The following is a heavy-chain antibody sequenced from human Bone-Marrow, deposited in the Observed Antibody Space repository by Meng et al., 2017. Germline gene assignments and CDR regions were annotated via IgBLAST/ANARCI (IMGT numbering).Heavy chain of an antibody. CDR3: ASTDCISTGCYTGYYYYGMDF. CDR2: INPNSGGT. CDR1: GYTFTGYY. J-gene: IGHJ6*02. Sequence: AAVMVPCKAAGYTFTGYYMHWVRQAPGQGLEWMGRINPNSGGTNYAQKFQGRVTMTRDTSISTAYMKLSRLRSDDTAVYYCASTDCISTGCYTGYYYYGMDFWGQGTTVTVSS. V-gene: IGHV1-2*06. D-gene: IGHD2-2*02.